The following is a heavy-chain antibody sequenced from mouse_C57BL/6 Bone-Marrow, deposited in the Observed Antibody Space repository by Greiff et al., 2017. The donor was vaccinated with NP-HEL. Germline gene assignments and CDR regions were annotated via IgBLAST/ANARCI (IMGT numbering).Heavy chain of an antibody. CDR3: TNDYICFDY. V-gene: IGHV14-4*01. D-gene: IGHD2-4*01. J-gene: IGHJ2*01. CDR1: GFNIKDDY. Sequence: VQLQQSGAELVRPGASVKLSCKASGFNIKDDYMHWVKQRPEQGLEWIGWIDPENGDTEYASKFQGKATITADTSSTTAYLQLSSLTSEDTADDYCTNDYICFDYWGQGTTLTVSS. CDR2: IDPENGDT.